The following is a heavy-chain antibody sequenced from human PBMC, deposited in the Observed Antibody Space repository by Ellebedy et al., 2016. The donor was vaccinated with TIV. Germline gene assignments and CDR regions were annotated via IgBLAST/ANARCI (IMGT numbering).Heavy chain of an antibody. V-gene: IGHV5-51*01. CDR2: IYPGDSDT. D-gene: IGHD3-22*01. CDR3: ARSDSSGYEFNY. Sequence: WVRQTPGKGLEWIGIIYPGDSDTSYSPSFQGQVTISADKSISTAYLQWSSLKASDTAMYYCARSDSSGYEFNYWGQGTLVTVSS. J-gene: IGHJ4*02.